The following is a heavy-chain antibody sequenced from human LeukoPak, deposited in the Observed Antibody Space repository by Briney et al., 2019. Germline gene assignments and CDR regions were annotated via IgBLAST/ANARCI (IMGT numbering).Heavy chain of an antibody. Sequence: PGGSLRLSCAASGFTFSSYEMNWVRQAPGKGLEWVSYISSSGSYIYYADSVKGRFTISRDNAKNSLYLQMNSLRAEDTAVYYCARMGRSSSTTIDYWGQGTLVTVSS. CDR3: ARMGRSSSTTIDY. CDR2: ISSSGSYI. CDR1: GFTFSSYE. J-gene: IGHJ4*02. V-gene: IGHV3-48*03. D-gene: IGHD6-6*01.